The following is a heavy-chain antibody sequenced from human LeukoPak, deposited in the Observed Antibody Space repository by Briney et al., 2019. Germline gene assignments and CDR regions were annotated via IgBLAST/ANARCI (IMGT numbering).Heavy chain of an antibody. CDR2: ISSTGSYI. D-gene: IGHD1-1*01. V-gene: IGHV3-21*01. J-gene: IGHJ6*03. CDR1: GFTFSSYG. CDR3: ARAVTVAWSERRPGYFYMDV. Sequence: GGSLRLSCAASGFTFSSYGMNWVRQAPGKGLEWVASISSTGSYIYYADSGKGRFTISRDNAKKSLYLQMNSLRAEDTAVYYCARAVTVAWSERRPGYFYMDVWGKGTTVTVSS.